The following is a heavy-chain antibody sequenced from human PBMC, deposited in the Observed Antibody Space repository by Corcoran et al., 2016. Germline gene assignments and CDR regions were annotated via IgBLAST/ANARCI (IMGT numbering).Heavy chain of an antibody. CDR3: AILKDIVATAYFDY. J-gene: IGHJ4*02. CDR1: GGTFSSYA. CDR2: IIPIFGTA. Sequence: QVQRMQSGAEVKKPGSSVKVSCKASGGTFSSYAISWVRQAPGQGLEWMGGIIPIFGTANYAQKFQGRVTITADESTSTAYMELSSLRSEDTAVYYCAILKDIVATAYFDYWGQGTLVTVSS. V-gene: IGHV1-69*01. D-gene: IGHD5-12*01.